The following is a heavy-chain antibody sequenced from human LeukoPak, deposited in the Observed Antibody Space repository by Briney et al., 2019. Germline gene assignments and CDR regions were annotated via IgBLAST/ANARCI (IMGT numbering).Heavy chain of an antibody. CDR2: ISSSSSYI. V-gene: IGHV3-21*04. CDR3: ASCSSTSHYYYYGMDV. Sequence: PGGSLRLSCAASGFTFSSYSMNWVRQAPGKGLEWVSSISSSSSYIYYADSVKGRFTISRDNAKNSLYLQMNSLRAEDTAVYYCASCSSTSHYYYYGMDVWGQGTTVTVSS. D-gene: IGHD2-2*01. J-gene: IGHJ6*02. CDR1: GFTFSSYS.